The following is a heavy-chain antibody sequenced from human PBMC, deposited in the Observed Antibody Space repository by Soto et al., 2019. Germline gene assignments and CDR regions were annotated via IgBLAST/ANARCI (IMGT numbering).Heavy chain of an antibody. CDR2: VSGGGGST. J-gene: IGHJ4*02. D-gene: IGHD3-9*01. Sequence: GGSLRLSCAASGFSFAGYAVAWVRQAPGKGLEWVTTVSGGGGSTYYADSVKGRFTISRDNSGNTVYLQMNSLNAGDTALYYCAKTESFNGYYNAFDSWGQGTRVTVSS. CDR3: AKTESFNGYYNAFDS. CDR1: GFSFAGYA. V-gene: IGHV3-23*01.